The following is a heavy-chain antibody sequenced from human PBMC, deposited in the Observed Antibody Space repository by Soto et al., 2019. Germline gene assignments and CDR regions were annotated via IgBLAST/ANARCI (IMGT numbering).Heavy chain of an antibody. CDR3: ARATTTDIVATIPHFDL. CDR1: GGTFSSYA. V-gene: IGHV1-69*13. Sequence: ASVKVSCKASGGTFSSYAISWLRQAPGQGLEWMGGIIPIFGTANYAQKFQGRVTITADESTSTAYMELSSLRSEDTAVYYCARATTTDIVATIPHFDLWGRGTLVTVSS. CDR2: IIPIFGTA. J-gene: IGHJ2*01. D-gene: IGHD5-12*01.